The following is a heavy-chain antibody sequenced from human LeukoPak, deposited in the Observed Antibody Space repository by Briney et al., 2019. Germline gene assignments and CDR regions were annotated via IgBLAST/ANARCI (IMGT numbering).Heavy chain of an antibody. CDR2: VYYTGGT. Sequence: SETLSLTCTVSGGSLSSTTYYWGWIRQPPGKGLEWIGSVYYTGGTNYNPSLESRVTISVDTSKNQFSLKLSSVTAADTAVYYCARDKSSSWSNWFDPWGQGTLVTVSS. D-gene: IGHD6-13*01. CDR1: GGSLSSTTYY. V-gene: IGHV4-39*07. J-gene: IGHJ5*02. CDR3: ARDKSSSWSNWFDP.